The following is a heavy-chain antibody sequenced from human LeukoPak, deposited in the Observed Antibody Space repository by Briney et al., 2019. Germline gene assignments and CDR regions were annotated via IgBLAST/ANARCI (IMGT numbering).Heavy chain of an antibody. J-gene: IGHJ4*02. Sequence: GGPWSLSCAASGFTVSGNTMSWVRKAPGKGLEWVSIIYSGGSTYYADSVKGRFTISRDNSKNTLYLQMNSLRAEDTAVYYCARGNPGGEFYWGQGTLVTVSS. CDR3: ARGNPGGEFY. CDR1: GFTVSGNT. V-gene: IGHV3-53*01. D-gene: IGHD1-14*01. CDR2: IYSGGST.